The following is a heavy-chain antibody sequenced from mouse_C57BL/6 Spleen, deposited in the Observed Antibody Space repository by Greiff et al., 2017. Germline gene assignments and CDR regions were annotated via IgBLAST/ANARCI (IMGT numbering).Heavy chain of an antibody. CDR3: ARRNPLSMDY. CDR2: INPGSGGT. D-gene: IGHD2-1*01. V-gene: IGHV1-54*01. Sequence: QVPLHPSGAELVRPGTSVKVSCKASVYAFTNYLIAWLKQRPGQGLEWIGVINPGSGGTNYNEKFKGKATLTADKSSSTAYMQLSSLTSEDSAVYFCARRNPLSMDYWGQGTSVTVSS. CDR1: VYAFTNYL. J-gene: IGHJ4*01.